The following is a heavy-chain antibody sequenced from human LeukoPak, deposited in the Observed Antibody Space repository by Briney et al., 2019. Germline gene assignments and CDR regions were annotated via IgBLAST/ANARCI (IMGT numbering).Heavy chain of an antibody. CDR3: AREPRGSGSYYNGGFDY. Sequence: PSETLSLTCTVSGYSISSGYYWGWIRQPPGKGLEWIGSIYHSGSTYYNPSLKSRVTISVDTSKNQFSLKLSSVTAADTAVYYCAREPRGSGSYYNGGFDYWGQGTLVTVSS. CDR1: GYSISSGYY. V-gene: IGHV4-38-2*02. J-gene: IGHJ4*02. D-gene: IGHD3-10*01. CDR2: IYHSGST.